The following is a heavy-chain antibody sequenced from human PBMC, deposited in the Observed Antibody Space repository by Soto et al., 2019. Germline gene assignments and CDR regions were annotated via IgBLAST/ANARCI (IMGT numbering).Heavy chain of an antibody. V-gene: IGHV5-51*01. J-gene: IGHJ4*02. D-gene: IGHD3-22*01. Sequence: GESLKISCEGSGYSFSSHWIGWVRQMPGKGLEWMGIVYPGDSDTRYSPSFQGQVTISADKSISTAYLQWSSLRASDTAMYYCASCSSGYFYFDSWVQGTMVTVSS. CDR2: VYPGDSDT. CDR3: ASCSSGYFYFDS. CDR1: GYSFSSHW.